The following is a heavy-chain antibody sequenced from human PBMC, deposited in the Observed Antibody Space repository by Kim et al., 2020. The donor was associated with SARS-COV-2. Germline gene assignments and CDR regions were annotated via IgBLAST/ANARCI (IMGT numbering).Heavy chain of an antibody. D-gene: IGHD6-19*01. V-gene: IGHV4-59*01. CDR1: GGSISSYY. CDR2: IYYSGST. J-gene: IGHJ5*02. Sequence: SETLSLTCTVSGGSISSYYWSWIRQPPGKGLEWIGYIYYSGSTNYNPSLKSRVTISVDTSKNQFSLKLSSVTAADTAVYYCARGRAGLSSGWYEGNWFDPWGQGTPVTVSS. CDR3: ARGRAGLSSGWYEGNWFDP.